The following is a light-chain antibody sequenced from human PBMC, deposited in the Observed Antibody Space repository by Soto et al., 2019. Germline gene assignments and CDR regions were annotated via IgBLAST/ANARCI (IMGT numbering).Light chain of an antibody. CDR2: EVS. Sequence: QAVLTQPPSASGSPGQSVTISCTGTSSDVGGYNYVSWYQQHPGKAPKLMIYEVSKRPSGVPDRFSGSKSGNTASLTVSGLQAEDEADYFCSPYAGSNSLGVFGGGTKLTVL. J-gene: IGLJ3*02. CDR3: SPYAGSNSLGV. V-gene: IGLV2-8*01. CDR1: SSDVGGYNY.